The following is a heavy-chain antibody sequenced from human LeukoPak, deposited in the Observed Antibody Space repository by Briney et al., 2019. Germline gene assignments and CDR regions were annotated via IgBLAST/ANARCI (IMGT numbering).Heavy chain of an antibody. CDR2: ISGSGGST. J-gene: IGHJ6*03. CDR3: AKIPYYDFWSGYSYYYYMDV. Sequence: PGGSLRLSCAASGFTFSSYAMNWIRQAPGKGLEWVSVISGSGGSTYYADSVKGRFTISRDNSKNTLHLQMNSLRAEDTAVYYCAKIPYYDFWSGYSYYYYMDVWGKGTTVTVSS. CDR1: GFTFSSYA. V-gene: IGHV3-23*01. D-gene: IGHD3-3*01.